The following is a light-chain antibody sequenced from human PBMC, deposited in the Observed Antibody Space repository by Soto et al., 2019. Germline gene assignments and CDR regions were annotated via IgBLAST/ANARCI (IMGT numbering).Light chain of an antibody. CDR3: QQYGISPYT. V-gene: IGKV3-20*01. CDR1: QSVSNNY. J-gene: IGKJ2*01. CDR2: GAS. Sequence: EIVLTQSPGTLSLSPGERATLSCRASQSVSNNYLAWYQQKPGQAPRLLIYGASSRATGIPDSFSGGGSGTDSTLTISRLEPEDFAVYSCQQYGISPYTFGQGT.